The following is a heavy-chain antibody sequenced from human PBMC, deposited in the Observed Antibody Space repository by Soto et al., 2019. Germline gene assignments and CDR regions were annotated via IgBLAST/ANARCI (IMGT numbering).Heavy chain of an antibody. CDR1: GYTFTDYG. CDR2: ISTDKGNT. CDR3: ATRSPAFDY. Sequence: QVQLVQSGPEVKKPGASLKVSCKTSGYTFTDYGITWVRQAPGQGLEWMGWISTDKGNTKYAQKFQGRVTMTTDTSTNTGYMELRSLRSDDTAVYYCATRSPAFDYWGQGTLVTVST. J-gene: IGHJ4*02. V-gene: IGHV1-18*01.